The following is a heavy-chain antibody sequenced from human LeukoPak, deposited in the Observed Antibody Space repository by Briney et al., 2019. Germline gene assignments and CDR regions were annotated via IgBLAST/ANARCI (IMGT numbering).Heavy chain of an antibody. CDR1: GFTFSSHG. J-gene: IGHJ6*03. CDR3: AKHPGDFTGIINYYYMDV. V-gene: IGHV3-23*01. CDR2: ISGSGDYT. Sequence: GGSLRLSCADSGFTFSSHGMSWVRQAPGKGLEWVSTISGSGDYTFYADSVKGRFTISRDNSKNTLYLQMNSLRAEDTAVYYCAKHPGDFTGIINYYYMDVWGKGTTVTVSS. D-gene: IGHD1-26*01.